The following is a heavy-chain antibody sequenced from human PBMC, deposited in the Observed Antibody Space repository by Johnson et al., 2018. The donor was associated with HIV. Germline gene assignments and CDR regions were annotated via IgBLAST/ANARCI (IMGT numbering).Heavy chain of an antibody. J-gene: IGHJ3*02. CDR1: GFTFSSYW. Sequence: VQLVESGGGVVRPGGSLRLSCAASGFTFSSYWMSWVRQAPGKGLEWVANIKQDGSEKYYVGSVKGRFTISRDNAKNSLFLQMDSLRAEDTAVYFCARPPAYLYKAAFSIWGQGTMVTVSS. V-gene: IGHV3-7*03. D-gene: IGHD3-16*02. CDR3: ARPPAYLYKAAFSI. CDR2: IKQDGSEK.